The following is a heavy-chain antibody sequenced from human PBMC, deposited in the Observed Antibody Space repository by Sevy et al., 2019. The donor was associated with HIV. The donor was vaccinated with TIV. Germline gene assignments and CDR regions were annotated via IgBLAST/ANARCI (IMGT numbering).Heavy chain of an antibody. CDR3: AKEGVVAAPMSPPYYYYGMDV. V-gene: IGHV3-30*18. CDR1: GFMFSSYG. CDR2: NSYDGENK. D-gene: IGHD2-15*01. J-gene: IGHJ6*02. Sequence: GGSLRLSCEVSGFMFSSYGMHWVRQAPGKGLEWVAVNSYDGENKYQADSVKGRFTISRDNSKNTLFLQINSLRHEDTAAYYCAKEGVVAAPMSPPYYYYGMDVWGQGTTVTVSS.